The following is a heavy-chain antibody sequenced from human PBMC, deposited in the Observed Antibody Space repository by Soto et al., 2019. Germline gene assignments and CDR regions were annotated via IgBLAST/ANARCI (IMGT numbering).Heavy chain of an antibody. CDR3: ARGALTTLAYYYCFDA. J-gene: IGHJ6*02. V-gene: IGHV1-69*13. Sequence: SVKVSCKASGGTFSSYTMSWVRQAPGQGLEWMGGIIPIFGTTTYAHKFQGRVTITADESTSTVYMELSSLRGEDTAVYCFARGALTTLAYYYCFDAWGQGTTVTVSS. CDR1: GGTFSSYT. D-gene: IGHD4-4*01. CDR2: IIPIFGTT.